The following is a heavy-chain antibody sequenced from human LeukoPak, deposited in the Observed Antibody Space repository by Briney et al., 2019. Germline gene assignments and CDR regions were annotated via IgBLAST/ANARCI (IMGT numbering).Heavy chain of an antibody. D-gene: IGHD6-6*01. J-gene: IGHJ4*02. V-gene: IGHV4-4*07. CDR1: GGSITSYY. Sequence: SETLSLTCTVAGGSITSYYWSYIRQPAGEGLDWIGRIHTSGSTNYNPSLKSRVTMSIDTSKNQYSLKLSSVTAADTAKYYCAREFSGTSIAARVFDSWGKGTLVTVSS. CDR3: AREFSGTSIAARVFDS. CDR2: IHTSGST.